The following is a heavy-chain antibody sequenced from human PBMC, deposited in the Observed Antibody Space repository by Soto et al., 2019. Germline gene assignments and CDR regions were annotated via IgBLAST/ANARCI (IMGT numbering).Heavy chain of an antibody. CDR2: IIPIFGTA. V-gene: IGHV1-69*13. D-gene: IGHD3-22*01. J-gene: IGHJ4*02. CDR3: ASVDYDSSGYYEGLYFDY. CDR1: GGTFSSYA. Sequence: SVKVSCKASGGTFSSYAISWLRQAPGQGREWMGGIIPIFGTANYAQKFQGRVTITADESTSTAYMELSSLRSEDTGVYYCASVDYDSSGYYEGLYFDYWGQGTLVTVSS.